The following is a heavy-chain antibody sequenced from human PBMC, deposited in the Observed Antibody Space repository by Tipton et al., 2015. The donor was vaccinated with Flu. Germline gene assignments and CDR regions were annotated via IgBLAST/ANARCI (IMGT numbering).Heavy chain of an antibody. D-gene: IGHD2-15*01. CDR2: ISDGGGNSGGGT. Sequence: QLQSGGGVVQPGRSLRLSCVASGLTFSGYAMSWVRQAPGKGLEWVSAISDGGGNSGGGTYYADSVKGRFTISRDNSKNTLFLQMSSLRADDTAVYYCAKPWYSDALDIWGQGTMVTVSS. CDR3: AKPWYSDALDI. V-gene: IGHV3-23*01. CDR1: GLTFSGYA. J-gene: IGHJ3*02.